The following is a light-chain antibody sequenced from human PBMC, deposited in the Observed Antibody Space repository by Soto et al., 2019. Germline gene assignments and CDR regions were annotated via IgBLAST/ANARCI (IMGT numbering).Light chain of an antibody. CDR2: DAS. Sequence: DIQMTQSPSTLSASVGDRVTITCQASQYIINYLNWYQQKPGQAPKLLIYDASNLETGVPSRFSGSGSGTDFTFTISSLQPEDIATYYCQQYDNLPLTFGGGTKVDIK. J-gene: IGKJ4*01. CDR1: QYIINY. CDR3: QQYDNLPLT. V-gene: IGKV1-33*01.